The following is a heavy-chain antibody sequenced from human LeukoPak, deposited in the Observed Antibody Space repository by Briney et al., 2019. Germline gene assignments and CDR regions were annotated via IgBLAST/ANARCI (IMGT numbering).Heavy chain of an antibody. Sequence: WIRQPPGKGREWIGIIYYSGSTYYNPSRKSRVTISVDTSKNHFSLKLSSVTAADTAVYYCARQDYYGSGTADGWFDPWGQGTLVPVSS. CDR3: ARQDYYGSGTADGWFDP. V-gene: IGHV4-39*01. CDR2: IYYSGST. D-gene: IGHD3-10*01. J-gene: IGHJ5*02.